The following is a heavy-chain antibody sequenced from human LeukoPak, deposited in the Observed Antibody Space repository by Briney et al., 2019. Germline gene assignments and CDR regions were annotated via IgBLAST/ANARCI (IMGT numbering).Heavy chain of an antibody. D-gene: IGHD6-13*01. Sequence: GESLKISCKGSGYSFTSYWIGWVRQMPGKGLEWMGIIYPGDSDTRYSPSSQGQVTTSADKSISTAYLQWSSLKASDTAMYYCAKYSSSRYAGFDYWGQGTLVTVSS. CDR1: GYSFTSYW. V-gene: IGHV5-51*01. J-gene: IGHJ4*02. CDR3: AKYSSSRYAGFDY. CDR2: IYPGDSDT.